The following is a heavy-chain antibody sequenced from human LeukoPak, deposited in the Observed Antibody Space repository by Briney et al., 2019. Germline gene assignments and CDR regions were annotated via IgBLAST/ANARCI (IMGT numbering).Heavy chain of an antibody. CDR1: GFTFSSYA. CDR2: ISGSGGST. J-gene: IGHJ6*03. V-gene: IGHV3-23*01. D-gene: IGHD3-3*01. Sequence: PGGSLRLSCAASGFTFSSYAMSWFRQAPGKGLEWVSPISGSGGSTYYADSVKGRFTISRDNSKNTLYLQMNSLRAEDTAVYYCAKGARRFLEWLLDYYYYMDVWGKGTTVTVSS. CDR3: AKGARRFLEWLLDYYYYMDV.